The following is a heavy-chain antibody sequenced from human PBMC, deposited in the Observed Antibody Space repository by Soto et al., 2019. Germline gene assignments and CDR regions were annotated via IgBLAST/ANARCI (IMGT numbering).Heavy chain of an antibody. CDR2: ITAGNGKT. CDR1: GYTFNNYA. J-gene: IGHJ4*02. Sequence: QVQLVQSGAEVKKPGASVKVSCKASGYTFNNYAIHWVRQAPGQRLEWMGWITAGNGKTEYSQKLQGRVTIATDTSASTAYMERGSLRSEDTAVYYCARAPYTSGRTYYFDYWGQGTLVTVSS. D-gene: IGHD6-19*01. V-gene: IGHV1-3*01. CDR3: ARAPYTSGRTYYFDY.